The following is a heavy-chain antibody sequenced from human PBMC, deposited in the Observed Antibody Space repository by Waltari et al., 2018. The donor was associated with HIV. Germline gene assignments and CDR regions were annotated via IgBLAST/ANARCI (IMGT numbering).Heavy chain of an antibody. V-gene: IGHV2-26*01. CDR1: GFSLSNARMG. J-gene: IGHJ6*02. CDR2: IFSNDEK. CDR3: ARTYSNYGAWTNYYGMDV. Sequence: QVTLKESGPVLVKPTETLTLTCTVSGFSLSNARMGVSWIRQPPGKALEWLAHIFSNDEKSYSTSLKSRLTISKDTSKSQVVLTMTNMDPVDTATYYCARTYSNYGAWTNYYGMDVWGQGTTVTVSS. D-gene: IGHD4-4*01.